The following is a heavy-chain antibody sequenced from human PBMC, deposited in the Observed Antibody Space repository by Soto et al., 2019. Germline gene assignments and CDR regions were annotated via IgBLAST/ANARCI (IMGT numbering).Heavy chain of an antibody. D-gene: IGHD2-2*01. CDR3: AREGACTGNTCYVGYFDY. Sequence: SETLSLTCTVSGGSISSYYWSWIRQSPGKGLEWIGYIYYSGSTDYNPSLKSRVTISVEKSKRQFSLKLNSVTTADTAVYYCAREGACTGNTCYVGYFDYWGQGALVTVSS. J-gene: IGHJ4*02. CDR1: GGSISSYY. CDR2: IYYSGST. V-gene: IGHV4-59*01.